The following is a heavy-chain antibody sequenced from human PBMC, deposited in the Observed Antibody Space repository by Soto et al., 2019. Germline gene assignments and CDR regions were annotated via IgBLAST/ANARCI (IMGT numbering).Heavy chain of an antibody. CDR1: GGSVSSGSYY. CDR3: ARDRKPGEVGAISFDY. Sequence: ETLSLTCTVSGGSVSSGSYYWGWIRQPPGKGLEWIGYIYYSGSTNYNPSLKSRVTISVDTSKNQFSLKLSSVTAADTAVYYCARDRKPGEVGAISFDYWGQGTLVTVSS. V-gene: IGHV4-61*01. CDR2: IYYSGST. D-gene: IGHD1-26*01. J-gene: IGHJ4*02.